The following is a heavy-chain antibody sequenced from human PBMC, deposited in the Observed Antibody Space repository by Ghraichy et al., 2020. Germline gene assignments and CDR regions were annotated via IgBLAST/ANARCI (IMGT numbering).Heavy chain of an antibody. CDR2: IWYDGSNK. D-gene: IGHD6-19*01. Sequence: GESLNISCAASGFTFSSYGMHWVRQAPGKGLEWVVVIWYDGSNKYYADSVKGRFTISRDNSKNTLYLQMNSLRAEDTAVYYCARDRGIAVATDAFDIWGQGTMVTVSS. V-gene: IGHV3-33*08. J-gene: IGHJ3*02. CDR3: ARDRGIAVATDAFDI. CDR1: GFTFSSYG.